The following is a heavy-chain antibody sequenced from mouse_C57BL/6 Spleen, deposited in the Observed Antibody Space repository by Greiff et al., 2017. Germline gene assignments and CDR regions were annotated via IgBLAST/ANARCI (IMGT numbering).Heavy chain of an antibody. V-gene: IGHV3-6*01. CDR1: GYSITSGYY. J-gene: IGHJ1*03. D-gene: IGHD1-1*01. CDR2: ISYDGSN. CDR3: ARGGIGSSYGFDV. Sequence: VQLQQSGPGLVKPSQSLSLTCSVTGYSITSGYYWNWIRQFPGNKLEWMGYISYDGSNNYNPSLKNRIAITRDTSKNQFFLKLNSVTTEDTATYYCARGGIGSSYGFDVWGTGTTVTVSS.